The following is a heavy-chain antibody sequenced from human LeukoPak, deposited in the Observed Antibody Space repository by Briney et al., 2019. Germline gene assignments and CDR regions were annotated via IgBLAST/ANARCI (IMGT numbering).Heavy chain of an antibody. CDR1: GFTFSSYG. Sequence: GRSLRLSCAASGFTFSSYGMHWVRQAPGKGLEWVAVISYDGSNKYYADSVKGRFTISRDNSRNTLYLQMNSLRAEDTAVYHCAKSHITRVRGSMDVWGKGTTVTVSS. D-gene: IGHD3-10*01. V-gene: IGHV3-30*18. CDR2: ISYDGSNK. CDR3: AKSHITRVRGSMDV. J-gene: IGHJ6*04.